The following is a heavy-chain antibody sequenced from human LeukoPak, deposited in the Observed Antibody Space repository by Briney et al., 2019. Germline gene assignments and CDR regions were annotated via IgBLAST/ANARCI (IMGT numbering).Heavy chain of an antibody. J-gene: IGHJ5*02. CDR3: AKARGFCSGGSCYNPFDR. D-gene: IGHD2-15*01. Sequence: PGGSLRLSCAASGFTFSSYGMSWVRQAPGKGLEWVSGIRVSDVSTYYADSVKGRFTIPRVYSNNTLYVQMNSVRAEDRAVYYCAKARGFCSGGSCYNPFDRWGQGTLVTVSS. CDR2: IRVSDVST. V-gene: IGHV3-23*01. CDR1: GFTFSSYG.